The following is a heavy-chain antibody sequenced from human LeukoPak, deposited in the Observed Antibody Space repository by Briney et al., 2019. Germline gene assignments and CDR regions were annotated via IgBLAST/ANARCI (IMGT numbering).Heavy chain of an antibody. V-gene: IGHV4-59*12. CDR1: GGSISSYY. Sequence: SETLSLTCTVSGGSISSYYWSWIRQPPGKGLEWIGYIYYSGSTNYNPSLKSRVTISVYTSKNKFSLKLSSVTAADTAVYYCARGDSSSGAYYFDYWGQGTLVTVSS. CDR3: ARGDSSSGAYYFDY. J-gene: IGHJ4*02. CDR2: IYYSGST. D-gene: IGHD6-13*01.